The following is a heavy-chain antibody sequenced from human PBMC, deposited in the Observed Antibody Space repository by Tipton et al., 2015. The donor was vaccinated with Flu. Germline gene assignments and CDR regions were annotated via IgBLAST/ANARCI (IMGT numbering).Heavy chain of an antibody. V-gene: IGHV3-53*01. D-gene: IGHD5-24*01. CDR2: IYSGGST. Sequence: GSLRLSCAASGFTFSSYSMNWVRQAPGKGLEWVSVIYSGGSTYYADSVKGRFTISRDNSKNTLYLQMNSLRAEDTAVYYCARSRGKMATNYYFDYWGQGTLVTVSS. CDR1: GFTFSSYS. J-gene: IGHJ4*02. CDR3: ARSRGKMATNYYFDY.